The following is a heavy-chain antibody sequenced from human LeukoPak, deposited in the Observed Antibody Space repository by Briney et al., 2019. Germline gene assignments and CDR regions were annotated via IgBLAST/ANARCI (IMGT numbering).Heavy chain of an antibody. CDR1: GGSISSGGYY. CDR3: ASSRRVWFGELLSENLYYFDY. Sequence: PSETLSLTCTVSGGSISSGGYYWSWIRQHPGKGLEWIGYIYYSGSTNYNPSLKSRVTISVDTSKNQFSLKLSSVTAADTAVYYCASSRRVWFGELLSENLYYFDYWGQGTLVTVSS. CDR2: IYYSGST. J-gene: IGHJ4*02. V-gene: IGHV4-61*08. D-gene: IGHD3-10*01.